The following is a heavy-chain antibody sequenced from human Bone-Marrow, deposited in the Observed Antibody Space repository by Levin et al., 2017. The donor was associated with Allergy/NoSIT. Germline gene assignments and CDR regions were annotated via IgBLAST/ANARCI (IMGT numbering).Heavy chain of an antibody. CDR1: GFTFSSYA. CDR2: ISPNGGST. Sequence: GGSLRLSCAASGFTFSSYAMSWVRQAPGTGLEFVSAISPNGGSTPYADSVKGRFTISRDNSKNTLYLQMNSLRAEATAVYYCVKCSGTCQSGFFDYWGQGTLVTVSS. V-gene: IGHV3-23*01. D-gene: IGHD2-15*01. J-gene: IGHJ4*02. CDR3: VKCSGTCQSGFFDY.